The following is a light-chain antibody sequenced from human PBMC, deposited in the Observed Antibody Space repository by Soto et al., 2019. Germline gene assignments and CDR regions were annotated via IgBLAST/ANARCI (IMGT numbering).Light chain of an antibody. V-gene: IGKV3-15*01. CDR1: QSVTTN. CDR2: NAF. J-gene: IGKJ2*01. Sequence: EIMMTQSPATLSASPGERATLSCRASQSVTTNLAWYQKKPGQAPRLLIYNAFTRATGIAARFSGSGSGTDFTLTISSLQSEDFAVYYCQRYNNWTPFAFGEGTKLEIK. CDR3: QRYNNWTPFA.